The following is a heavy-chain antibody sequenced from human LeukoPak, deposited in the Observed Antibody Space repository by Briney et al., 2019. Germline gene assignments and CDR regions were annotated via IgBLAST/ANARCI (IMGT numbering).Heavy chain of an antibody. CDR1: GYSFTSYW. CDR3: AKAGGYSYDFDY. D-gene: IGHD5-18*01. CDR2: ISGSGGST. V-gene: IGHV3-23*01. J-gene: IGHJ4*02. Sequence: GESLKISCKGSGYSFTSYWIGWVRQAPGKGLEWVSAISGSGGSTYYADSVKGRFTISRDNSKNTLYLQMNSLRAEDTAVYYCAKAGGYSYDFDYWGQGTLVTVSS.